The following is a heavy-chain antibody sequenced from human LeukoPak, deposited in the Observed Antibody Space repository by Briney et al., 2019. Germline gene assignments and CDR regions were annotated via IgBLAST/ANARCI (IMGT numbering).Heavy chain of an antibody. CDR2: IYSGGST. D-gene: IGHD5-12*01. CDR3: ARVARGYSGYPFDY. CDR1: GFTVSSNY. V-gene: IGHV3-66*02. Sequence: GGSLRLSCAASGFTVSSNYMSWVRQAPGKGLEWVSVIYSGGSTYYADSVKGRFTISRDNSKNTLYLQMNSLGAEDTAVYYCARVARGYSGYPFDYWGQGTLVTVSS. J-gene: IGHJ4*02.